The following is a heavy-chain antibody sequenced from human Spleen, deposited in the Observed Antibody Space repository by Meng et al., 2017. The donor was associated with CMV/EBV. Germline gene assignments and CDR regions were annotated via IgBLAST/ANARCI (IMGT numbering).Heavy chain of an antibody. CDR1: GYSFTSYW. D-gene: IGHD3-22*01. J-gene: IGHJ4*02. CDR2: IIPISGAA. Sequence: SVKVSCKGSGYSFTSYWIGWVRQMPGKGLEWMGIIPISGAANYAQKFQGRVTITTDESTSTASMELSSLRSEDTAMYYCASGDGNGYYLPAFDYWGQGTLVTVSS. V-gene: IGHV1-69*05. CDR3: ASGDGNGYYLPAFDY.